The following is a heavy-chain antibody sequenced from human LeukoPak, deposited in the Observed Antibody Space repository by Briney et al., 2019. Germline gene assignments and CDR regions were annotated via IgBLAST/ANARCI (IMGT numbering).Heavy chain of an antibody. Sequence: GGSLRLSCAASGFTFDDYAMHWVRQAPGKGLEWVSGISWNSGHKGYADSVKGRFTISRDNAKNSLYLRMNSLRAEDTALYCRAKDRRPTVSGGYFDLWGRGTLVIVSS. CDR1: GFTFDDYA. D-gene: IGHD3-10*01. CDR3: AKDRRPTVSGGYFDL. CDR2: ISWNSGHK. J-gene: IGHJ2*01. V-gene: IGHV3-9*01.